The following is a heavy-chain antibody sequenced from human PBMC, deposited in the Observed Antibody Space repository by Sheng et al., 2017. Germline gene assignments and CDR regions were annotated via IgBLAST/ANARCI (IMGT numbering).Heavy chain of an antibody. Sequence: QVQLQESGPGLVKPSETLSLTCTVSGYSISSGYYWGWIRQPPGKGLEWIGSIYHSGSTYYNPSLKSRVTISVDTSKNQFSLKLSSVTAADTAVYYCARDRVGELRSFDYWGQGTLVTVSS. V-gene: IGHV4-38-2*02. CDR1: GYSISSGYY. CDR2: IYHSGST. CDR3: ARDRVGELRSFDY. D-gene: IGHD1-26*01. J-gene: IGHJ4*02.